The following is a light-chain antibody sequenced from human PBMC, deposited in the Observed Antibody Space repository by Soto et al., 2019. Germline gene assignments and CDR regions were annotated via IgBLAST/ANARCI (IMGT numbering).Light chain of an antibody. J-gene: IGKJ1*01. CDR1: QGISSY. Sequence: DIQLTQSPSFLSASVGDRVTITCRARQGISSYLAWYQQKPGKAPKLLIYAASTLQSGVPSRFSGSGSGTEFTLTIRRLQPEDFSTYYWQQLNSYPRTVGQGTNVDIK. CDR3: QQLNSYPRT. CDR2: AAS. V-gene: IGKV1-9*01.